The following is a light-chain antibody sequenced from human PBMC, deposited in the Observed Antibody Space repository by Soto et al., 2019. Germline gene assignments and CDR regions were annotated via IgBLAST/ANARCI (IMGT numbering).Light chain of an antibody. V-gene: IGKV4-1*01. Sequence: DIVMTQSPDCLTVSLGERATINCKSSQRVLYSSNNKNYLAWYQQKPGQPPKLLIYWASTRESGVPDRFSGSGSGTDFTLTISSLQAEDVAVYYCQQYYSTPQTFGQGTKVDIK. J-gene: IGKJ1*01. CDR3: QQYYSTPQT. CDR1: QRVLYSSNNKNY. CDR2: WAS.